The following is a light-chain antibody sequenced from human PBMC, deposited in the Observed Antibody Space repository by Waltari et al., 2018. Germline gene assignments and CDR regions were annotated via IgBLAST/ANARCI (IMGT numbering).Light chain of an antibody. Sequence: EIVLTQSPGTLSLSPGERATLSCWTSQSVGRTLAWYQQKPGQPPRLLIYGASIRATCIPDRFSGSGSGTDFSLTISRLEPEDFAVYYCQHYVRLPVTFGQGTKVEIK. J-gene: IGKJ1*01. V-gene: IGKV3-20*01. CDR1: QSVGRT. CDR3: QHYVRLPVT. CDR2: GAS.